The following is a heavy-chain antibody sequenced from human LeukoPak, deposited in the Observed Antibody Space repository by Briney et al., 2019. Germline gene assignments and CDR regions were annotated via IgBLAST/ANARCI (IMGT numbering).Heavy chain of an antibody. D-gene: IGHD4/OR15-4a*01. CDR3: ARRAGAYSHPYDY. CDR2: IGGSGDSR. V-gene: IGHV3-23*01. J-gene: IGHJ4*02. CDR1: GFTFSSYA. Sequence: GGSLRLSCAASGFTFSSYAMSWVRQAPGKGLEWVSGIGGSGDSRYYADSVKGRFTISRDNSKNTLYLQMNSLRAEDTAVYYCARRAGAYSHPYDYWGQGTLVTVSS.